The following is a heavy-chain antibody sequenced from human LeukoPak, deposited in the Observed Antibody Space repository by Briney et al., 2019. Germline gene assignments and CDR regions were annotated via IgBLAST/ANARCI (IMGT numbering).Heavy chain of an antibody. CDR2: ISGSGGST. CDR1: GFTFSTYA. J-gene: IGHJ6*02. V-gene: IGHV3-23*01. Sequence: KTGGSLRLSCAASGFTFSTYAMSWVRLAPGKGLEWVSGISGSGGSTYYADSVKGRFTSSRDNSNNTLYVQMNSLRVEDTAVYYCAKSGGLSGSGRLAMDVWGQGTTVTVSS. D-gene: IGHD3-10*01. CDR3: AKSGGLSGSGRLAMDV.